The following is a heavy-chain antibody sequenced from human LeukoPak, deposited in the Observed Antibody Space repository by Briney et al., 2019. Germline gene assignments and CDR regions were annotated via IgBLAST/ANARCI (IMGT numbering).Heavy chain of an antibody. V-gene: IGHV3-7*03. CDR2: IKPDGSEK. D-gene: IGHD3-10*01. J-gene: IGHJ3*02. CDR1: GFTFSSYW. Sequence: GGSLRLSCAASGFTFSSYWMSWVRQAPGKGLEWVANIKPDGSEKHYVDSVKGRLTIARDNAKNSLYLQMNSLRAEDTAGYYCARGDYYGSGSYYHDAFDIWGQGTMVTVSS. CDR3: ARGDYYGSGSYYHDAFDI.